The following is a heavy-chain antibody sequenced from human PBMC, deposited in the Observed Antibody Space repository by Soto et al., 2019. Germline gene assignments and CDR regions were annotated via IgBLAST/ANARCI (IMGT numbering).Heavy chain of an antibody. CDR1: GFTFSNFG. CDR3: AKYRLMDTSSIFEG. CDR2: ITVPGDT. J-gene: IGHJ4*02. D-gene: IGHD5-18*01. Sequence: EVQLLESGGVLVQPGGSLRLSCAASGFTFSNFGMTWVRQGPGKGLEWVSAITVPGDTYYADSVRGRFRISSENSKNMLYLKLNGLGAEDTAVYYCAKYRLMDTSSIFEGWGRGTLVTVSS. V-gene: IGHV3-23*01.